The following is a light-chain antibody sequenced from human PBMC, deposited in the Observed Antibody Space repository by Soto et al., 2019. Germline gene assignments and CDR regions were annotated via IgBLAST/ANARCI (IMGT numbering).Light chain of an antibody. Sequence: QSALTQPASVSGSPGQSITISCTGTSSDVGGYNYVSWYQQHPGKAPKLMIYEVSNRPSGVSNRFSGSKSGNTASLTISGLQAEDEADYYCSSYISSSTNVVFGGGTKLTVL. J-gene: IGLJ2*01. CDR3: SSYISSSTNVV. CDR1: SSDVGGYNY. CDR2: EVS. V-gene: IGLV2-14*01.